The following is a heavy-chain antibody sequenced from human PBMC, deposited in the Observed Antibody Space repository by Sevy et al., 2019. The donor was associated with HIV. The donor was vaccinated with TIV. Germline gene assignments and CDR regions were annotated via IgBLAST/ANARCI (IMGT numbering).Heavy chain of an antibody. CDR2: IRYDGSNK. J-gene: IGHJ6*02. CDR1: GFTFNYYG. V-gene: IGHV3-30*02. Sequence: GGSLRLSCAASGFTFNYYGMYWVRQAPGKGLEWVSFIRYDGSNKDYADSVKGRFTISRDNAKNTVYLQMKSRRGEDTAVYHCAKDRVVVVPAAPGLGYYYGMDVWGQGTTVTVSS. D-gene: IGHD2-2*01. CDR3: AKDRVVVVPAAPGLGYYYGMDV.